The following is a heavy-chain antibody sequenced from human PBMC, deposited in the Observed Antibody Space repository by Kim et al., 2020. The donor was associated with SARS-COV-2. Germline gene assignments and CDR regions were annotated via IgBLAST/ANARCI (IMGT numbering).Heavy chain of an antibody. V-gene: IGHV4-34*01. J-gene: IGHJ4*02. D-gene: IGHD1-1*01. Sequence: SETLSLTCAVYGGSFSGYYWSWIRQPPGKGLEWIGEISHSGRTNSNPALKSRVTVSVDTSKNQFSLKLSSVTAADTAVYYCARMYNKWSTSIDYWGQGTLVTVSS. CDR2: ISHSGRT. CDR3: ARMYNKWSTSIDY. CDR1: GGSFSGYY.